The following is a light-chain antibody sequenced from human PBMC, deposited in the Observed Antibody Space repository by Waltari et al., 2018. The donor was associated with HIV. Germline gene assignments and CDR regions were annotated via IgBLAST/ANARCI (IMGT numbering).Light chain of an antibody. J-gene: IGLJ3*02. CDR2: LNSDGSH. CDR1: SGHSSYA. V-gene: IGLV4-69*01. Sequence: QLVLTQSPSASASLGASVKLTCTLSSGHSSYAIAWHKQQPEKGPRYLMKLNSDGSHSKGDGIPDRFSGSSSGAERYLTISSLQSEDEADYYCQTWGTGPWVFGGGTKLTVL. CDR3: QTWGTGPWV.